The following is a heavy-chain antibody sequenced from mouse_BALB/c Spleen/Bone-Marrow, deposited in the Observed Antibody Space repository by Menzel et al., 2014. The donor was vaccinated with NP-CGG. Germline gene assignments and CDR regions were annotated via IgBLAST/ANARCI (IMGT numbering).Heavy chain of an antibody. CDR2: IWAGGST. D-gene: IGHD6-1*01. V-gene: IGHV2-9*02. J-gene: IGHJ4*01. Sequence: VKVEESGPGLVAPSQSLSITCTVSGFSLTNYGVHWVRQPPGKGLEWLGVIWAGGSTNYNSALMSRLSISKDNSKSXVFLKMNSLQTDDTAMYYCARPTPRYYAMDYWGQGTSVTVSS. CDR3: ARPTPRYYAMDY. CDR1: GFSLTNYG.